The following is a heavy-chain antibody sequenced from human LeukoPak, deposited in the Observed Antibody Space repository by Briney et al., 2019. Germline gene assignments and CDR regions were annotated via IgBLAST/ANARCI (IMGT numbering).Heavy chain of an antibody. CDR3: ASSYGSGSYGYGLDY. D-gene: IGHD3-10*01. CDR2: INHSGST. V-gene: IGHV4-34*01. CDR1: GGSFSGYY. J-gene: IGHJ4*02. Sequence: SETLSLTCAAYGGSFSGYYWSWIRQPPGKGLEWIGEINHSGSTNYNPSLKSRVTISVDTSKNQFSLKLSSVTAADTAVYYCASSYGSGSYGYGLDYWGQGTLVTVSS.